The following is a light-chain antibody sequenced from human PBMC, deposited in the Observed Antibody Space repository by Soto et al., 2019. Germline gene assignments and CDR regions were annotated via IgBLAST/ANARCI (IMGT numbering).Light chain of an antibody. V-gene: IGLV1-44*01. CDR1: SSDIGSNS. Sequence: QSVLTQPPSASRTPGQRVTIPCSGSSSDIGSNSVNWYQQLPGAAPRLLIYGNDHRPSGVPDRFSASKSGTSASLAISGLRSEDEAFYYCATWRDSLKGWVFGGGTKLTVL. CDR2: GND. CDR3: ATWRDSLKGWV. J-gene: IGLJ3*02.